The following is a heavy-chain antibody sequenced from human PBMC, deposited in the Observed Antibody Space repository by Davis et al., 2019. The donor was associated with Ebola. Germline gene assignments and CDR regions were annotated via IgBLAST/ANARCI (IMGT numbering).Heavy chain of an antibody. CDR3: ARGFAVVANYFDY. Sequence: AASVKVSCKASGYTFTGYYIHWVRQAPGQGLEWMGRINPNSGGTDYAQKFQGRVTMTRDTSMSTAYMELRRLRSEDTAVYYCARGFAVVANYFDYWGQGTLVTVSS. V-gene: IGHV1-2*06. CDR1: GYTFTGYY. CDR2: INPNSGGT. J-gene: IGHJ4*02. D-gene: IGHD2-2*01.